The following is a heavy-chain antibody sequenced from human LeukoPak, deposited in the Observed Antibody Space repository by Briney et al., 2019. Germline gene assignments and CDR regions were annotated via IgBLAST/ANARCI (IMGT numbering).Heavy chain of an antibody. J-gene: IGHJ3*02. D-gene: IGHD3-22*01. V-gene: IGHV3-30*04. Sequence: PGGALRLSCAASGFTFSSYAMHSVRQAPGKGLEWGAVISYAGNNKYYADSVKGRFIISRDHSRNTLYLQMNSLRPEDTDVYYCARGQHRVTYSDDSFDIWGQGTMVTVSS. CDR2: ISYAGNNK. CDR3: ARGQHRVTYSDDSFDI. CDR1: GFTFSSYA.